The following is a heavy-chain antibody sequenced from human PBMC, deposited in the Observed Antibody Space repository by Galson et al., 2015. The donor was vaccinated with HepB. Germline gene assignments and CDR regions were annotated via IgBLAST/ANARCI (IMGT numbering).Heavy chain of an antibody. CDR3: ARHREQWLIQDWYFDL. CDR2: IAPTDSYT. Sequence: QSGAEVKKPGESLRISCKGSGYSFTSYWINWVRQMPGKGLEWMGTIAPTDSYTKYSPSFQGHVTISVDKSISTAYPQWSSLKASDTAMYYCARHREQWLIQDWYFDLWGRGTLVTVSS. J-gene: IGHJ2*01. D-gene: IGHD6-19*01. CDR1: GYSFTSYW. V-gene: IGHV5-10-1*01.